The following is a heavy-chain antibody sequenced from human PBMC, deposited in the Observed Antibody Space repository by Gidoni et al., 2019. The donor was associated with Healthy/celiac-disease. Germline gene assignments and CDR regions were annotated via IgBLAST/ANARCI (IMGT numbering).Heavy chain of an antibody. CDR2: IWYDGSNK. D-gene: IGHD2-8*01. CDR1: GFTFSSYG. Sequence: GFTFSSYGMHWVRQAPGKGLEWVAVIWYDGSNKYYADSVKGRFTISRDNSKNTLYLQMNSLRAEDTAVYYCARDRDRSGCTNGVCSSWYYYGMDVWGQGTTVTVSS. V-gene: IGHV3-33*01. CDR3: ARDRDRSGCTNGVCSSWYYYGMDV. J-gene: IGHJ6*02.